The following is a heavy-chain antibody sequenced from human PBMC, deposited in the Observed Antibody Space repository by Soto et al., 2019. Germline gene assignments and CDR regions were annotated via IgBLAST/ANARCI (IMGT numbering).Heavy chain of an antibody. CDR1: GGSISSISYY. V-gene: IGHV4-39*01. J-gene: IGHJ4*02. CDR2: IYYSGST. D-gene: IGHD2-2*01. Sequence: PSETLSLTCTVSGGSISSISYYWACIRQPPGKGLEWTGSIYYSGSTSYNPSLKSRVTISVDTSKNQFSLKLSSVTAADTAVYYCARLDCSSTSCYPPMVFGVVRNDYWRQGNLVTGSS. CDR3: ARLDCSSTSCYPPMVFGVVRNDY.